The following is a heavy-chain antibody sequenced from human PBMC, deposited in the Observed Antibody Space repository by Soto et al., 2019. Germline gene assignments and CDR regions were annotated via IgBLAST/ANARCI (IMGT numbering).Heavy chain of an antibody. CDR3: AKTWIQLWLLWDY. D-gene: IGHD5-18*01. J-gene: IGHJ4*02. V-gene: IGHV3-11*01. Sequence: PGGSLRLSCAASGFTFSDYYMGWIRQAPGKGLEWVSYISTNGRTTHHADSVKGRFTTSRDNAKNSVSLQMNSLRAEDTAVYYCAKTWIQLWLLWDYWGQGTLVTVSS. CDR2: ISTNGRTT. CDR1: GFTFSDYY.